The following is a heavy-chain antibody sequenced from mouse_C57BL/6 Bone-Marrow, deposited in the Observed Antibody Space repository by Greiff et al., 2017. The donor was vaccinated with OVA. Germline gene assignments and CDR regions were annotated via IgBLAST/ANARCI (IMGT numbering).Heavy chain of an antibody. CDR2: INPNNGGT. CDR3: AKGFTTVVATNYYAMDY. Sequence: EVQLQQSGPVLVKPGASVKISCKASGYTFTDYYMNWVKQSHGKSLEWIGDINPNNGGTSYNQKFKGKATLTVDKSSSTAYMELRSLTSEDSAVYYCAKGFTTVVATNYYAMDYWGQGTSVTVSS. V-gene: IGHV1-26*01. J-gene: IGHJ4*01. CDR1: GYTFTDYY. D-gene: IGHD1-1*01.